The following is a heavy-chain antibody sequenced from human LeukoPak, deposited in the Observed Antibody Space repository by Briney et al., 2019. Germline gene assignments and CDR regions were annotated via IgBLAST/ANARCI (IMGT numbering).Heavy chain of an antibody. J-gene: IGHJ3*01. CDR2: IYVGGST. V-gene: IGHV4-59*01. D-gene: IGHD3-3*01. CDR1: GGSISNYD. Sequence: SETLSLTCTVSGGSISNYDWSWIRQSPGKGLEWIGYIYVGGSTSYNPPLKSRVTISVDTSKNQFSLKLSSVTAADTAVYYCARLVYDFWAGYHMDLWGQGTMVTVSS. CDR3: ARLVYDFWAGYHMDL.